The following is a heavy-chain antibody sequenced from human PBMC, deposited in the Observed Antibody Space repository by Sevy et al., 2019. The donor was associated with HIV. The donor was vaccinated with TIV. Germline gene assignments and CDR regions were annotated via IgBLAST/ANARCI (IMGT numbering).Heavy chain of an antibody. CDR2: FKSKAHGGTA. Sequence: GGSLRLSCATSGFTFGDYCMSWVRQAPGKGLEWISFFKSKAHGGTAEKVAYVKDRFTISRDDSKCIVYLQMNNLKTEDTAVYFCTRWSGSESIFDYWGQGTLVTVSS. V-gene: IGHV3-49*04. D-gene: IGHD1-26*01. CDR1: GFTFGDYC. J-gene: IGHJ4*02. CDR3: TRWSGSESIFDY.